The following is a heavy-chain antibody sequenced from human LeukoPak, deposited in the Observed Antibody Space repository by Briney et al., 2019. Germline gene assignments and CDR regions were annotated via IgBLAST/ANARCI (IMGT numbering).Heavy chain of an antibody. CDR1: GFTFSSYG. CDR2: IWYDGSNK. Sequence: GGSLRLSCAASGFTFSSYGMHWVRQAPGKGLEWVAVIWYDGSNKYYADSVKGRFTISRDNSKNTLYLQMNSLRAEDTAVYYCVRDFPARSHFDYWGQGTLVTVSS. CDR3: VRDFPARSHFDY. V-gene: IGHV3-33*01. J-gene: IGHJ4*02. D-gene: IGHD6-6*01.